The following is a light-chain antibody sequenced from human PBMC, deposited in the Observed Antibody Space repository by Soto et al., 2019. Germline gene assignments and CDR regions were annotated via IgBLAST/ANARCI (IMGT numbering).Light chain of an antibody. V-gene: IGKV4-1*01. CDR2: WAS. Sequence: DIVMTQSPDSLPVSLGERATINCKSSQSVLYSSNNKNYLAWYQQKPGQPPKLLIYWASIRASGVPDRFSGSGSGTEFTLTISSLQAEDVAVYYCQHYYTTPRTFGQGTRLEI. CDR3: QHYYTTPRT. J-gene: IGKJ2*02. CDR1: QSVLYSSNNKNY.